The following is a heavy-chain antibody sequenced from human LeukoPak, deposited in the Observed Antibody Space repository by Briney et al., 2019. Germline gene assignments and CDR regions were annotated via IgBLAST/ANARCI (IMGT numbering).Heavy chain of an antibody. D-gene: IGHD6-19*01. CDR1: GGTFSSYA. V-gene: IGHV1-69*05. CDR2: IIPIFGTA. J-gene: IGHJ3*02. Sequence: ASVKVSCKASGGTFSSYAISWVRQAPGQGLEWMGGIIPIFGTANYAQKFQGRVTITTDESTSTAYMELSSLRAEDTAVYYCVPQCGRPIWGQGTKLTVS. CDR3: VPQCGRPI.